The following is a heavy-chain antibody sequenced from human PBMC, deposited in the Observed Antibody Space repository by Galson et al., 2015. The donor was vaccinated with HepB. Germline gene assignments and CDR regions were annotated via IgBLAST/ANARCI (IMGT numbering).Heavy chain of an antibody. V-gene: IGHV1-18*01. Sequence: SVKASCKASGYTFTSYGISWVRQAPGQGLEWMGWISAYNGNTNYAQKLQGRVTMTTDTSTSTAYMELRSLRSDDTAVYYCARGGGYEETGIAAADDDYWAREPWSPSPQ. CDR2: ISAYNGNT. CDR3: ARGGGYEETGIAAADDDY. D-gene: IGHD6-13*01. J-gene: IGHJ4*02. CDR1: GYTFTSYG.